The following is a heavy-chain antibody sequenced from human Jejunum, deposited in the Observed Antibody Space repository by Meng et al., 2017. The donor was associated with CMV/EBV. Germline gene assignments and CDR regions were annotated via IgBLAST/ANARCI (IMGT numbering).Heavy chain of an antibody. CDR3: ARDMGEGPYNWFDP. Sequence: VSGGSISSDYWSWIRQPPGKGLEWIGYIYYSGSTNYNPSLKSRVTISVDTSKNQFSLKLSSVTAADTAVYYCARDMGEGPYNWFDPWGQGTLVTVSS. V-gene: IGHV4-59*01. J-gene: IGHJ5*02. CDR2: IYYSGST. CDR1: GGSISSDY. D-gene: IGHD3-10*01.